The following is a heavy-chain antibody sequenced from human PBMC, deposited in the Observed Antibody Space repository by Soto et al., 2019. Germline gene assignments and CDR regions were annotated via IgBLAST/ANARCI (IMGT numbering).Heavy chain of an antibody. CDR3: ASDPHYGMDV. J-gene: IGHJ6*02. V-gene: IGHV4-31*03. CDR2: IYYSGST. Sequence: QVQLLESGPGLVKPSQTLSLTCTVSGDSISSAGYYWSWIRQQPGKGLEWIGYIYYSGSTHYNPSLESRVTISLDTSKNHFSLKLTSMTAADTAVYYCASDPHYGMDVWGQGTTVTVSS. CDR1: GDSISSAGYY.